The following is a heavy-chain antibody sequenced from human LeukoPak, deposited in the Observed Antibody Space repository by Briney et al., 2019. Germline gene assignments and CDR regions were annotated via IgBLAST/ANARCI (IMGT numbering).Heavy chain of an antibody. CDR3: ARHDDYGDYNSLLDAFDI. J-gene: IGHJ3*02. D-gene: IGHD4-17*01. CDR2: ISSSSSYI. Sequence: PGGSLRLSCAVSGFTFSSYSMNWVRQAPGKGLEWVSSISSSSSYIYYADSVKGRFTISRDNAKNSLYLQMNSLRAEDTAVYYCARHDDYGDYNSLLDAFDIWGQGTVVTVSS. CDR1: GFTFSSYS. V-gene: IGHV3-21*01.